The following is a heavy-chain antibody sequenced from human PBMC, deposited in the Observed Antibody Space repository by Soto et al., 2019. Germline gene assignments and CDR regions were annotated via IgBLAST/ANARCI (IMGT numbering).Heavy chain of an antibody. V-gene: IGHV4-31*03. J-gene: IGHJ3*02. Sequence: SETLSLTCTVSGGSISSGGYYWSWIRQHPGKGLEWIGYIYYSGSTYYNPSLKSRVTISVDTSKNQFSLKLSSVTAADTAVYYCAREGYYESSGDGHAFDIWGQGTVVTVSS. CDR1: GGSISSGGYY. CDR2: IYYSGST. CDR3: AREGYYESSGDGHAFDI. D-gene: IGHD3-22*01.